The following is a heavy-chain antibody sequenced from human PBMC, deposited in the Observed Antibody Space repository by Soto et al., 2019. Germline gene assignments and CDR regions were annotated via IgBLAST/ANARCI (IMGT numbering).Heavy chain of an antibody. CDR1: GGSISSYY. D-gene: IGHD3-10*01. J-gene: IGHJ5*02. Sequence: SETLSLTCTVSGGSISSYYWSWIRQPPGKGLEWIGYIYYSGSTNYNPSLKSRVTISVDTSKNQFSLKLSSVTAADTAVYYCARLSIGDYGNWFDPWGQGTLVTVSS. V-gene: IGHV4-59*01. CDR2: IYYSGST. CDR3: ARLSIGDYGNWFDP.